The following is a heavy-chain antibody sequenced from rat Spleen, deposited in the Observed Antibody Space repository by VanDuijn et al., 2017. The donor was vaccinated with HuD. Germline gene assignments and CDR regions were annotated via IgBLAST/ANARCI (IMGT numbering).Heavy chain of an antibody. V-gene: IGHV2-30*01. CDR3: ARDENGYLNLWFAY. D-gene: IGHD2-7*01. CDR1: GFSLTSYN. J-gene: IGHJ3*01. CDR2: IWTGGST. Sequence: QVQLKESGPGLVQPSQTLSLTCTVSGFSLTSYNVHWVRQPTGKGLEWMGIIWTGGSTDYNSALKSRLSISRDTSKSQVFLKMNSLQTGDTATYYCARDENGYLNLWFAYWGQGTLVTVSS.